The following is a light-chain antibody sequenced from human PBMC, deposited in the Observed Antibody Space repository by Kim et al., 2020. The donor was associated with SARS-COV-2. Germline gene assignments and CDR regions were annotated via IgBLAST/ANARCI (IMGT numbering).Light chain of an antibody. CDR2: DAS. CDR3: QQYGGARA. J-gene: IGKJ4*01. CDR1: QDISNY. Sequence: LSASVGDRVTITCQASQDISNYLNWCQQKPGKAPKLLIYDASNLETGVPSRFSGSGSGTDFTFTISSLQPEDIATYYCQQYGGARAFGGGTKLEI. V-gene: IGKV1-33*01.